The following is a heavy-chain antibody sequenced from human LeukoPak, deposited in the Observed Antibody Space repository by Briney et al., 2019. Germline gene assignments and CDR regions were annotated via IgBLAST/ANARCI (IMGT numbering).Heavy chain of an antibody. J-gene: IGHJ3*02. CDR1: GGSISSYY. Sequence: SETLSLTCTVSGGSISSYYWSWTRQPPGKGLEWIGYIYYSGSTNYNPSLKSRVTISVDTSKNQFSLKLSSVTAADTAMYYCARGAGTTVTTKGAFDIWGQGTMVTVSS. V-gene: IGHV4-59*01. D-gene: IGHD4-17*01. CDR3: ARGAGTTVTTKGAFDI. CDR2: IYYSGST.